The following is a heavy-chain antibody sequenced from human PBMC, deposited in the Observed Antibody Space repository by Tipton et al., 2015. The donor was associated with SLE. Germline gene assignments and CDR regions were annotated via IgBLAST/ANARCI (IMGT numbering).Heavy chain of an antibody. CDR1: GFTFSSYS. J-gene: IGHJ6*02. CDR2: ISSSSSTI. Sequence: GSLRLSCAASGFTFSSYSMNWVRQAPGKGLEWVLYISSSSSTIYYADSVKGRFTISRDNAKNSLYLQMNSLRAEDTAVYYCARVSYCGGDCYSPMVDVWGQGTTVTVSS. CDR3: ARVSYCGGDCYSPMVDV. V-gene: IGHV3-48*01. D-gene: IGHD2-21*02.